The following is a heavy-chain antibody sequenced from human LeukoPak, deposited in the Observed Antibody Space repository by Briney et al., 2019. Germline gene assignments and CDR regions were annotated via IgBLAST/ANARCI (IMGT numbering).Heavy chain of an antibody. Sequence: ASETLSLTCTVSGGSISSYYWSWIRQPPGKGLEWIGYIYYSGSTYYNPSLKSRVTISVDTSKNQFSLKLSSVTAADTAVYYCGRVNSGGTGYWGQGTLVTVSS. CDR1: GGSISSYY. V-gene: IGHV4-59*01. J-gene: IGHJ4*02. CDR2: IYYSGST. D-gene: IGHD3/OR15-3a*01. CDR3: GRVNSGGTGY.